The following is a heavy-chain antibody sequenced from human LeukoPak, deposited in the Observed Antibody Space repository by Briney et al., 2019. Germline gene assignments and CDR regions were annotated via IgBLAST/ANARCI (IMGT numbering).Heavy chain of an antibody. CDR1: GFPFSTYD. Sequence: TGGSLRLSCAASGFPFSTYDMHWVRQAPDKGLQWVAVISSDGYRTDYPDSVRGRFTISRDNSENTVFLQMDSLRVEDTAVYYCARELSQIVWGGLDYGGQGTLVSVSS. V-gene: IGHV3-30*03. CDR2: ISSDGYRT. D-gene: IGHD2-21*01. J-gene: IGHJ4*02. CDR3: ARELSQIVWGGLDY.